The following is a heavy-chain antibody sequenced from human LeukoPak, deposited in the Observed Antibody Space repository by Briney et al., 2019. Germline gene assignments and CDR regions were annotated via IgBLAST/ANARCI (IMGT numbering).Heavy chain of an antibody. J-gene: IGHJ4*02. CDR2: IRYDGSNK. CDR1: GFTFSSYG. Sequence: GGSLRLSCAASGFTFSSYGMHWVRQAPGKGLEWVTFIRYDGSNKYYADSVKGRFTISRDNSKNTLLLQMNSLRVDDTAVYYCAKEDSSGYYRSDYWGQGTLVTVSS. V-gene: IGHV3-30*02. D-gene: IGHD3-22*01. CDR3: AKEDSSGYYRSDY.